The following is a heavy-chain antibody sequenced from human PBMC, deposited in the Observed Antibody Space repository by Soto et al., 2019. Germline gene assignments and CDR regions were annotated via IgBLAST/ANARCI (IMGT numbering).Heavy chain of an antibody. CDR2: ISSSSSYI. D-gene: IGHD5-12*01. CDR3: ARDWGRGGYSGYAREGAGY. J-gene: IGHJ4*02. CDR1: GFTFSSYS. V-gene: IGHV3-21*01. Sequence: EVQLVESGGGLVKPGGSLRLSCAASGFTFSSYSMNWVRQAPGKGLEWVSSISSSSSYIYYADSVKGRFTISRDNAKNSLYLQMNSLRAEDTAVYYCARDWGRGGYSGYAREGAGYWGQGTLVTVSS.